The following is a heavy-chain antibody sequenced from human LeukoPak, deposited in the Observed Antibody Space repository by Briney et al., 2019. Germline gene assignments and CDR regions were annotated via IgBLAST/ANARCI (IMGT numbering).Heavy chain of an antibody. CDR3: ARGDWDSSYYYYYMDV. CDR2: ISYSGYT. CDR1: GGSISSYH. D-gene: IGHD2-21*02. Sequence: SETLSLTCSVSGGSISSYHWSWIRQPPGKGLEWIGYISYSGYTNYNPSLQSRVTISLDRSKNQFSVKLTSVTAADTAVYYCARGDWDSSYYYYYMDVWGKGTTVTISS. V-gene: IGHV4-59*01. J-gene: IGHJ6*03.